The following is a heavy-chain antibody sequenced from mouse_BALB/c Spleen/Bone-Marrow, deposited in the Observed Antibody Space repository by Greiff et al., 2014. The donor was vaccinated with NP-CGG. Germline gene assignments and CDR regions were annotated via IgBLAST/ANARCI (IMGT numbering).Heavy chain of an antibody. Sequence: VQLQQPGPELMKPGASVKISCKASGYSFTNYYIHWVKQSHGKSLEWIGYIDPFNGVTTYNQKFKGKATLTVDKSSNTAYMHLSSLTSEDSAVFYCARRVITTGPGFAYWGQGTLVTVSA. CDR3: ARRVITTGPGFAY. CDR1: GYSFTNYY. CDR2: IDPFNGVT. J-gene: IGHJ3*01. D-gene: IGHD2-4*01. V-gene: IGHV1S135*01.